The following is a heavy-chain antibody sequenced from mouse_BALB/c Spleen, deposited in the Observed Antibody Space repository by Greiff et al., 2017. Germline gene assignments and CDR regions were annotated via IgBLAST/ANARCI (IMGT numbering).Heavy chain of an antibody. CDR1: GFTFSSFG. CDR3: ASYYGAY. D-gene: IGHD1-1*01. J-gene: IGHJ3*01. Sequence: EVQRVEPGGGLVQPGGSRKLSCAASGFTFSSFGMHWVRQAPEKGLEWVAYISSGSSTIYYADTVKGRFTISRDNPKNTLFLQMTSLRSEDTAMYYCASYYGAYWGQGTLVTVSA. V-gene: IGHV5-17*02. CDR2: ISSGSSTI.